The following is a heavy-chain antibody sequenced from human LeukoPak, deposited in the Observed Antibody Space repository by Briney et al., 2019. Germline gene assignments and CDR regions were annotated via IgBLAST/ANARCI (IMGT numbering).Heavy chain of an antibody. J-gene: IGHJ4*02. CDR1: GFSFSGYE. CDR3: AREMEFTGYDFGLDY. CDR2: FSSRGSAT. Sequence: SGGSLRLSCAVSGFSFSGYEMNWVRQAPGKGLGGISYFSSRGSATYYADSVKGRFIISRDDAKNSLYLQMNSLRAEDTAVYYCAREMEFTGYDFGLDYWGQGTLVTVSS. D-gene: IGHD3-3*01. V-gene: IGHV3-48*03.